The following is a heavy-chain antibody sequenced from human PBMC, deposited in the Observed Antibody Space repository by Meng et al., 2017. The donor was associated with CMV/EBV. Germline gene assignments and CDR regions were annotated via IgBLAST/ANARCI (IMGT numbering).Heavy chain of an antibody. CDR1: GYTFTSYD. J-gene: IGHJ4*02. V-gene: IGHV1-8*03. CDR2: MNPNSGNT. CDR3: ARGRLFCSSTSCRNGGIGY. D-gene: IGHD2-2*01. Sequence: VLVKVSCKASGYTFTSYDINWVRQATAQGLEWMGWMNPNSGNTGYAQKFQGRVTITRNTSISTAYMELSSLRSEDTAVYYCARGRLFCSSTSCRNGGIGYWGQGTLVTVSS.